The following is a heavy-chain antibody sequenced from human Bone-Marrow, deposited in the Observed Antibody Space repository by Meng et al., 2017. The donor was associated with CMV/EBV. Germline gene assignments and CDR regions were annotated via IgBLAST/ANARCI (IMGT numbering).Heavy chain of an antibody. CDR3: GGGSRHYYYYGMDV. J-gene: IGHJ6*02. V-gene: IGHV6-1*01. D-gene: IGHD3-16*01. Sequence: SQTLSLTCAISGDSVSSNSAAWNWIRQSPSRGLEWLGRTYYRSKWYSDYAVSVKSRITINPDTSKNQFSLQLNSVTPEDTAVYYCGGGSRHYYYYGMDVWGQGTTVTVSS. CDR1: GDSVSSNSAA. CDR2: TYYRSKWYS.